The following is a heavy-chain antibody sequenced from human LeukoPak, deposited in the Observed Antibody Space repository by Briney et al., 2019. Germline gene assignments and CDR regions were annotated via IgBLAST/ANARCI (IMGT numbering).Heavy chain of an antibody. D-gene: IGHD4-17*01. J-gene: IGHJ4*02. CDR2: ISSSSSYI. CDR3: ARDKSGYGYGELDY. V-gene: IGHV3-21*01. CDR1: GFTFGSYS. Sequence: GGSLRLSCAASGFTFGSYSMNWVRQAPGKGLEWVSSISSSSSYIYYADSVKGRFTISRDNAKNSLYLQMNSLRAEDTAVYYCARDKSGYGYGELDYWGQGTLVTVSS.